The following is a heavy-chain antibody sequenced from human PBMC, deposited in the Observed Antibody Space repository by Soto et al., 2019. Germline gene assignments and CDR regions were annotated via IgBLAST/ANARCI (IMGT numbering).Heavy chain of an antibody. CDR3: ARDLSYYDSSVYENWFDP. V-gene: IGHV4-38-2*02. D-gene: IGHD3-22*01. CDR2: IYHSGST. J-gene: IGHJ5*02. CDR1: GYSITSRYD. Sequence: SETLSLPCAVSGYSITSRYDWGWIQQHPGKGLEWIGSIYHSGSTSYNPSLKSRVTILVDTSKNQFSLKLNSVTAADTAVYYCARDLSYYDSSVYENWFDPWGQGTLVTVSS.